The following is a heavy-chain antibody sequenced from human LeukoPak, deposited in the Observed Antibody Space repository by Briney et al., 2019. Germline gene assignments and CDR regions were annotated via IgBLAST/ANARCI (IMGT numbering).Heavy chain of an antibody. CDR3: AREIYSSGWYYFDY. CDR1: XGXXXXXA. V-gene: IGHV1-69*04. D-gene: IGHD6-19*01. CDR2: IIPILGIA. Sequence: SXGXXXXXAISWVRQAPGQGLEWMGRIIPILGIANYAQKFQGRVTITADKSTSTAYMELSSLRSEDTAVYYCAREIYSSGWYYFDYWGQGTLVTVSS. J-gene: IGHJ4*02.